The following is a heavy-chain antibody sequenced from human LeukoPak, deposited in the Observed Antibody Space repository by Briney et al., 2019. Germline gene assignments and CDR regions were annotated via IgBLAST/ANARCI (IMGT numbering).Heavy chain of an antibody. CDR3: AKDLGNWNSEYYFDY. D-gene: IGHD1-7*01. Sequence: GGSLRLSFAASGFPFSSYGMHWVRPAPGKGLEWVAFIRYDGSNKYYADSVKGRFTISRDNSKNTLYLQMNSLRAEDTAVYYCAKDLGNWNSEYYFDYWGQGTMVTVSS. CDR1: GFPFSSYG. J-gene: IGHJ4*03. V-gene: IGHV3-30*02. CDR2: IRYDGSNK.